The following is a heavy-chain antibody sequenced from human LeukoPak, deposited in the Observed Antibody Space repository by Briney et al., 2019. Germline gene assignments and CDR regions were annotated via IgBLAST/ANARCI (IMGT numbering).Heavy chain of an antibody. CDR3: ARPIGSIEVVPAAIVGLYMDV. Sequence: PSLKSRVTISVDTSKNQFSLKLSSVTAADTAVYYCARPIGSIEVVPAAIVGLYMDVWGKGTTVTASS. V-gene: IGHV4-39*01. D-gene: IGHD2-2*02. J-gene: IGHJ6*03.